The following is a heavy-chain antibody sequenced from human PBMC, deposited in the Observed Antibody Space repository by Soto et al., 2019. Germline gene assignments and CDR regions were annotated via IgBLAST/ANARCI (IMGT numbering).Heavy chain of an antibody. D-gene: IGHD3-22*01. CDR1: GFTFSSYA. V-gene: IGHV3-23*01. CDR3: AKDSARYYYDSSGYPA. CDR2: ISGSGGST. Sequence: GGSLRLSCAASGFTFSSYAMSWVRQAPGKGLEWVSAISGSGGSTYYADSVKGRFTISRDNSKNTLYLQMNSLRAEDTAVYYCAKDSARYYYDSSGYPAWGQGTLVTVSS. J-gene: IGHJ5*02.